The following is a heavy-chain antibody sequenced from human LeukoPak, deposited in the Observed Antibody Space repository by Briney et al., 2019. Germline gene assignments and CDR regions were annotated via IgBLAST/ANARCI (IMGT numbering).Heavy chain of an antibody. Sequence: GASVKVSCKASGGTFSSYAISWVRQAPGQGLEWMGGVIPIFGTANYAQKFQGRVTITTDESTSTAYMELSSLRSEDTAVYYCARGRYWNSAKRGFDPWGQGTLVTVSS. CDR2: VIPIFGTA. V-gene: IGHV1-69*05. J-gene: IGHJ5*02. CDR1: GGTFSSYA. CDR3: ARGRYWNSAKRGFDP. D-gene: IGHD1-7*01.